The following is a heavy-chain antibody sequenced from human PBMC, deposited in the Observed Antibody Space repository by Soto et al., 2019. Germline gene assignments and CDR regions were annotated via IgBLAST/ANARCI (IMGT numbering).Heavy chain of an antibody. J-gene: IGHJ6*02. D-gene: IGHD2-21*02. V-gene: IGHV3-30*14. CDR3: ARGDRTGYYYYGMDV. CDR2: ISYDGSNE. CDR1: GFTFSSYA. Sequence: QVQLVESGGGVVQPGRSLRLSCAASGFTFSSYAMHWVRQAPGKGLEWVALISYDGSNEYYADSVKGRFTIPRDNSKNPPDLQMNRLGTGGTAVYYCARGDRTGYYYYGMDVWGQGTTVTVSS.